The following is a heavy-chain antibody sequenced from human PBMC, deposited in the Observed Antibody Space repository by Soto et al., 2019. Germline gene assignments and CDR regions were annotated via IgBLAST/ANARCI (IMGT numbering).Heavy chain of an antibody. J-gene: IGHJ6*02. CDR3: AIYDTYGMDV. V-gene: IGHV1-8*01. D-gene: IGHD3-22*01. CDR2: MSPNSGNT. CDR1: GYTFTNYD. Sequence: ASVKVSCKASGYTFTNYDINWVRQATGQGLEWMGWMSPNSGNTGYTQKLQGRVTMTRNTSISTAYMELSSLRSEDTAMYYCAIYDTYGMDVWGQGTTVTVSS.